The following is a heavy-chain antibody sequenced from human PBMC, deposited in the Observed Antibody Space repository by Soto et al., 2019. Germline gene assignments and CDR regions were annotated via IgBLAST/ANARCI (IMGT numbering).Heavy chain of an antibody. CDR1: GYTFTSYA. D-gene: IGHD6-13*01. CDR3: ARDLAAAGYQRPNYYYYGMDV. V-gene: IGHV1-3*01. Sequence: ASVKVSCKASGYTFTSYAMHWVRQAPGQRLEWMGWINAGNGNTKYSQKFQGRVTITRDTSASTAYMELSSLRSEDTAVYYCARDLAAAGYQRPNYYYYGMDVWGQGTTVTVSS. J-gene: IGHJ6*02. CDR2: INAGNGNT.